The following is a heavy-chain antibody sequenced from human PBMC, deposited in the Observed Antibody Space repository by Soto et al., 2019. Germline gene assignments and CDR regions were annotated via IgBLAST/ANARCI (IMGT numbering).Heavy chain of an antibody. CDR3: AHSPELIVSGGGDFDY. D-gene: IGHD2-21*01. CDR2: IYWDDDK. J-gene: IGHJ4*02. Sequence: QITLKESGPTLVKPTQTLTLTCTFSGFSLSTSGVGVGWIRQPPGKALEWLALIYWDDDKRYSPSLKSMLTITKATSQNQVVLTMTNMDPVDTDTYYCAHSPELIVSGGGDFDYWGQGTMVTVSS. V-gene: IGHV2-5*02. CDR1: GFSLSTSGVG.